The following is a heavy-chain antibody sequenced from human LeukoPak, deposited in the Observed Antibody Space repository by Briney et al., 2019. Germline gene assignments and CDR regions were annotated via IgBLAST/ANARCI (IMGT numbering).Heavy chain of an antibody. CDR1: GFTFSSYW. CDR2: IKQDGSEK. V-gene: IGHV3-7*01. J-gene: IGHJ3*02. CDR3: ARLGRRDAFDI. Sequence: PGGSLRLFCAASGFTFSSYWMSWVRQAPGKGLEWVANIKQDGSEKYYVDSVKGRFTISRDNAKNSLYLQMNSLRAEDTAVYYCARLGRRDAFDIWGQGTMVTVSS.